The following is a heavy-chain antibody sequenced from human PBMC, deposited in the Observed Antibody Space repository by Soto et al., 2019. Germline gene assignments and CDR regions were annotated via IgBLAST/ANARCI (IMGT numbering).Heavy chain of an antibody. CDR2: INGDGSST. J-gene: IGHJ4*02. V-gene: IGHV3-74*01. D-gene: IGHD1-7*01. CDR3: ARGARNYYYFDC. Sequence: EVQLVESGGGLVQPGGSLRLSCVASGFTFSNYWIHWVRQAPGKGLVWVSRINGDGSSTNYADSVKGQSTISRDNAKNTVYLQMNSLRVEDTAVYYCARGARNYYYFDCWGQGTLVTVSS. CDR1: GFTFSNYW.